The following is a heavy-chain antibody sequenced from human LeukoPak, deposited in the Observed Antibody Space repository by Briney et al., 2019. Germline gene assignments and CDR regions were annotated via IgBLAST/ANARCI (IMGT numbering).Heavy chain of an antibody. CDR3: ARSQYSSSAGIPVYAFDI. CDR1: GGSISSSNW. V-gene: IGHV4-4*02. Sequence: PSETLSLTCAVSGGSISSSNWWSWVRQPPGKGLEWIGEIYHSGSTNYNPSLKSRVTISVDKSKNQFSLKLSSVTAADTAVYYCARSQYSSSAGIPVYAFDIWGQGTMVTVSS. CDR2: IYHSGST. D-gene: IGHD6-6*01. J-gene: IGHJ3*02.